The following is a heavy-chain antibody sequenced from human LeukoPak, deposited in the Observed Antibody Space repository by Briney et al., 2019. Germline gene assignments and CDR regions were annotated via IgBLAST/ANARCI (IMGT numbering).Heavy chain of an antibody. CDR1: GDSVSSNSAT. D-gene: IGHD6-13*01. J-gene: IGHJ6*02. Sequence: SQTLSLTCAISGDSVSSNSATWNWIRQSPSRGLEWRGRTYYRSKWYNDYAVSMKSRITINLDTSKNQFSLQLNSVTPEDTAVYYCARRKAATFGMDVWGQGTTVTVSS. CDR2: TYYRSKWYN. V-gene: IGHV6-1*01. CDR3: ARRKAATFGMDV.